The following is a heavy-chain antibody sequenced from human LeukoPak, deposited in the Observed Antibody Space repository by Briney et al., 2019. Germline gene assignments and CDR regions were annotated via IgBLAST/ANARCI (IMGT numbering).Heavy chain of an antibody. V-gene: IGHV4-61*01. Sequence: SETLSLTCTVSGGSFSSGSYYWSWIRQPPGKGLEWIVYIYYSGSTNYNPSLKSRVTISVDTSKNQFSLKLSSVTAADTAVYYCARAFFGAKVARYYFDYWGQGTLVTVSS. CDR1: GGSFSSGSYY. J-gene: IGHJ4*02. D-gene: IGHD3-16*01. CDR2: IYYSGST. CDR3: ARAFFGAKVARYYFDY.